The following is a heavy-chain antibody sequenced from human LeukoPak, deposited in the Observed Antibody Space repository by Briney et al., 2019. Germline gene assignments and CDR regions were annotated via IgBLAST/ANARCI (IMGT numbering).Heavy chain of an antibody. V-gene: IGHV4-34*01. CDR1: GGSFSGYY. D-gene: IGHD6-13*01. CDR2: INHSGST. Sequence: SETLSLTCAVYGGSFSGYYWSWIRQPPGKGLEWIGEINHSGSTNYNPSLKSRVTISVDTSKNQFSLKLSSVTAADTAVYYCATPGIVAAGTDRGFDYWGQGTLVTVSS. CDR3: ATPGIVAAGTDRGFDY. J-gene: IGHJ4*02.